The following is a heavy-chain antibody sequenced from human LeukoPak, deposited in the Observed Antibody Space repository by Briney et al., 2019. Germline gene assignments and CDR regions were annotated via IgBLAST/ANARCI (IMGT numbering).Heavy chain of an antibody. Sequence: SQTLSLTCTVSGGSISSGGYYWSWIRQPPGKGLEWIGYIYHSGSTYYNPSLKSRVTISVDRSKNQFSLKLSSVTAADTAVYYCARAPSGTPYYFDYWGQGTLVTVSS. D-gene: IGHD1-26*01. CDR3: ARAPSGTPYYFDY. CDR2: IYHSGST. CDR1: GGSISSGGYY. J-gene: IGHJ4*02. V-gene: IGHV4-30-2*01.